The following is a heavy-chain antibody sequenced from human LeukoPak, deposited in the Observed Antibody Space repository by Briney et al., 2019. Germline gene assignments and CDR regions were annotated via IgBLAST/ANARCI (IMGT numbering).Heavy chain of an antibody. V-gene: IGHV4-34*01. CDR2: INHSGST. J-gene: IGHJ6*02. Sequence: PSETLSLTCAVYGGSFSGYYWSWIRQPPGKGLEWIGEINHSGSTNYNPSLKSRVTISVDTSENQFSLKLSSVTAADTAVYYCASQRYGSGSYFYYYYGMDVWGQGTTVTVSS. CDR1: GGSFSGYY. CDR3: ASQRYGSGSYFYYYYGMDV. D-gene: IGHD3-10*01.